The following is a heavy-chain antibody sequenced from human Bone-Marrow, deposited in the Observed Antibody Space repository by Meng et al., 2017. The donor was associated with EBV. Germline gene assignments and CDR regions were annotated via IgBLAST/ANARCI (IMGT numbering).Heavy chain of an antibody. CDR1: GYTITGHC. J-gene: IGHJ4*02. V-gene: IGHV1-2*06. CDR3: ARASGDGNDLDY. D-gene: IGHD5-12*01. Sequence: QGMLVSLGVDLKNPCATVKVSGEPSGYTITGHCVHGLPQAPGQGLGGIGRIGPNSGGADYAQKVQGGVTMTRDTSISTFYIELSRVTSDDTSVYFCARASGDGNDLDYWGQGTLVTVSS. CDR2: IGPNSGGA.